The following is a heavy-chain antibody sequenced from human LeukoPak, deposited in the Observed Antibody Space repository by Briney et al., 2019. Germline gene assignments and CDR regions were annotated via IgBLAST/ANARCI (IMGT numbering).Heavy chain of an antibody. CDR1: CGSISSGDYY. D-gene: IGHD3-22*01. Sequence: SGTLSLTCTVSCGSISSGDYYWSWVPQPPGKGPEWIAYMYYSGSTYYNPSLKSRVTMSADTSKNQLSLKLSSVTAADTAVYYCARPYYYDSRIDPWGQGILVTVSS. J-gene: IGHJ5*02. CDR3: ARPYYYDSRIDP. V-gene: IGHV4-30-4*01. CDR2: MYYSGST.